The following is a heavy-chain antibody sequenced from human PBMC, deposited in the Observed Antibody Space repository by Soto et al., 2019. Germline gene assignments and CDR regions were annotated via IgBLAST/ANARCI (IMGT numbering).Heavy chain of an antibody. CDR3: ATNYGSGSAHFDN. Sequence: QVQLVQSGAEVKKPGSSVKVSCTASGDTFNFYTISWVRQAPGQGLEWMGRIIPMLGMSNYAQNFQGRVTXXXDXXTSTADMELSSLRSEDTALYYCATNYGSGSAHFDNWGQGTLVTVSS. CDR2: IIPMLGMS. J-gene: IGHJ4*02. CDR1: GDTFNFYT. V-gene: IGHV1-69*02. D-gene: IGHD3-10*01.